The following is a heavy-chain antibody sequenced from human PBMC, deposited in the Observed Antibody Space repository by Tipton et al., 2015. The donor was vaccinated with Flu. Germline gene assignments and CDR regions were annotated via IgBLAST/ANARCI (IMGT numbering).Heavy chain of an antibody. CDR1: GDSIASDYY. V-gene: IGHV4-38-2*01. CDR2: VHRQGTT. J-gene: IGHJ5*01. Sequence: TLSLTCSVSGDSIASDYYWAWVRQPPGKGLEWIGNVHRQGTTYYSPSLRSRVAMEVDRSKNQFSLRLNSVTAADTAVYFCARRDYSNYVSVPKNWFDSWGRGILVTVSS. D-gene: IGHD4-11*01. CDR3: ARRDYSNYVSVPKNWFDS.